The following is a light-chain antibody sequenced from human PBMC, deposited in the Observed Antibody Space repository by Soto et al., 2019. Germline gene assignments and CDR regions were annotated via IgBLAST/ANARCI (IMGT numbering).Light chain of an antibody. V-gene: IGKV3-20*01. CDR1: QSVRSN. Sequence: EIVMTQSPVTLSVSPGERATLSCRASQSVRSNLAWYQQKPGQAPRLLIYGASYRATGIPDRFSGSGSGTDFTLTISRLEPEDFAVYYCHQYGSSPSTFGQGTKVDIK. CDR3: HQYGSSPST. J-gene: IGKJ1*01. CDR2: GAS.